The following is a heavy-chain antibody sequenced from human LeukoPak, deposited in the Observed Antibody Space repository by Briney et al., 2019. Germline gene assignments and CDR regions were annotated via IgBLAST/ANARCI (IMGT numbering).Heavy chain of an antibody. J-gene: IGHJ4*02. CDR1: GFSFRDYT. D-gene: IGHD1-26*01. V-gene: IGHV3-21*06. CDR2: ISGSGNDK. CDR3: ARLEWELLEY. Sequence: GGSLRFSCAGSGFSFRDYTVNCVRLAPGKGLEWVSSISGSGNDKVYADSVKGRFSISRDNMKNILYLQMNSLRVGDTAVYYCARLEWELLEYWGQRTLVTVSS.